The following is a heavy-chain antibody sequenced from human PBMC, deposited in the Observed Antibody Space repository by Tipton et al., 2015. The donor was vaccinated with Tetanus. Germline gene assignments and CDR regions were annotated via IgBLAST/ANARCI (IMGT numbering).Heavy chain of an antibody. D-gene: IGHD6-19*01. CDR3: ARSLGSGRYFDY. CDR2: IYYSGNS. V-gene: IGHV4-39*01. Sequence: GLVKPSETLSLTCSVSGGPIRDSDYYWGWVRLPPGKGLEWIAGIYYSGNSYYNPTFQSRVTISVDTSRNQFSLRLRSVTAADTAVYYCARSLGSGRYFDYWGQGTLVTVSS. J-gene: IGHJ4*02. CDR1: GGPIRDSDYY.